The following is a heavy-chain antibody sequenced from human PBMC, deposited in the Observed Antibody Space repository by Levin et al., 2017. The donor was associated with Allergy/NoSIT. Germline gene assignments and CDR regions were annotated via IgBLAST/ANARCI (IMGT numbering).Heavy chain of an antibody. CDR2: IRSKANSYAT. D-gene: IGHD2-21*02. J-gene: IGHJ3*02. V-gene: IGHV3-73*01. CDR3: TRGPMYCGGDCYSLAFDS. Sequence: GESLKISCAASGFTFSGSAMHWVRQASGKGLEWVGRIRSKANSYATAYAASVKGRFTISRDDSKNTAYLQMNSLKTEDTAVYYCTRGPMYCGGDCYSLAFDSWGQGTMVTVSS. CDR1: GFTFSGSA.